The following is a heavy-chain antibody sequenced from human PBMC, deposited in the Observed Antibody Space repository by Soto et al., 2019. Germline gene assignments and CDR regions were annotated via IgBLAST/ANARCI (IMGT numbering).Heavy chain of an antibody. V-gene: IGHV1-69*13. CDR3: AKDRVGRFGEMAPDAFDI. Sequence: SVKVSCKASGGTFSSYAISWVRQAPGQGLEWMGGIIPIFGTANYAQKFQGRVTITADESTSTAYMELSSLRSEDTAVYYCAKDRVGRFGEMAPDAFDIWGQGTMVTVSS. CDR1: GGTFSSYA. CDR2: IIPIFGTA. D-gene: IGHD3-10*01. J-gene: IGHJ3*02.